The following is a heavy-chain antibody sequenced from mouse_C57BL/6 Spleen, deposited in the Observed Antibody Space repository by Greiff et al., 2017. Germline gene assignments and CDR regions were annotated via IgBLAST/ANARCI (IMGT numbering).Heavy chain of an antibody. J-gene: IGHJ2*01. V-gene: IGHV3-6*01. CDR1: GYSITSGYY. CDR3: ARDQGGQYYFDY. CDR2: ISYDGSN. Sequence: VQLQQSGPGLVKPSQSLSLTCSVTGYSITSGYYWNWIRQFPGNKLEWMGYISYDGSNNYNPSLKNRISITRDTSKNQFFLKLNSVTTEDTATYYCARDQGGQYYFDYWGQGTTLTVSS. D-gene: IGHD3-2*02.